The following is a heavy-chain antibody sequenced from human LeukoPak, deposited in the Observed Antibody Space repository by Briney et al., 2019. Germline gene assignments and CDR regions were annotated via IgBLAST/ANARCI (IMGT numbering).Heavy chain of an antibody. CDR1: GGSFSGYY. Sequence: SETLSLTCAVYGGSFSGYYWSWIRQPPGKGLEWIGEINHSGSTNYNPSLKSRVTISVDTSKNQFSLRLSSVAAADTAVYYCARVSSTRRGYYYYYMDVWGKGTTVTVSS. CDR3: ARVSSTRRGYYYYYMDV. V-gene: IGHV4-34*01. D-gene: IGHD2-2*01. CDR2: INHSGST. J-gene: IGHJ6*03.